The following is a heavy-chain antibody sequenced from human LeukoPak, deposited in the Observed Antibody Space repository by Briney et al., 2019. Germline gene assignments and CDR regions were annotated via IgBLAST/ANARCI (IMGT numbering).Heavy chain of an antibody. CDR1: GFTFSKAW. CDR2: IKSKTDGGTI. CDR3: STDYYGSGRPGFGY. Sequence: PWGSLRLSCAASGFTFSKAWMNWVRQAPGKGLEWVGRIKSKTDGGTIDHAAPVKGRFTISRDDSKNMMYLQMNSLKTEDTAVYYCSTDYYGSGRPGFGYWGQGSLVTVSS. V-gene: IGHV3-15*07. J-gene: IGHJ4*02. D-gene: IGHD3-10*01.